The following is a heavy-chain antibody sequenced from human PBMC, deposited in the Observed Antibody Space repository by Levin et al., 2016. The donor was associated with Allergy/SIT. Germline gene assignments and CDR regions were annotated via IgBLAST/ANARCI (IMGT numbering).Heavy chain of an antibody. CDR3: AKNSGYDILNGMAY. CDR2: ISGSGRGT. V-gene: IGHV3-23*01. D-gene: IGHD3-9*01. Sequence: VRQAPGKGLEWVSTISGSGRGTYYADSAKGRFTLSRDNSKNTLYLQMNSLRAEDTAVYYCAKNSGYDILNGMAYWGQGTLVTVSS. J-gene: IGHJ4*02.